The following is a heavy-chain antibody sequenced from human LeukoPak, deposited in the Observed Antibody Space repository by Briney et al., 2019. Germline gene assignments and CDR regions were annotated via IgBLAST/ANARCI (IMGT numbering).Heavy chain of an antibody. Sequence: PGGSLRLSCAASGFTFRNYAMGWVRQAPGKGLEWVSVISAADGDNTYYADSVKGRFSISRDNSNYTLHLQMNSLRAEDTAVFYCAKDGRRNHYGSGRLHSFDYWGQGTLVTVSS. CDR1: GFTFRNYA. V-gene: IGHV3-23*01. CDR3: AKDGRRNHYGSGRLHSFDY. D-gene: IGHD3-10*01. CDR2: ISAADGDNT. J-gene: IGHJ4*02.